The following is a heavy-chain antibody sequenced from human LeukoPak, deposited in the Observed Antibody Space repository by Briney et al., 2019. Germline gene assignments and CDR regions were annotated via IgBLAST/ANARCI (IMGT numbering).Heavy chain of an antibody. CDR1: GGSISSYY. V-gene: IGHV4-59*08. J-gene: IGHJ6*02. CDR2: IYYSGST. CDR3: ATSALYSSGWYGREDYYYGMDV. D-gene: IGHD6-19*01. Sequence: SETLSLTCTVSGGSISSYYWSWVRQPPGKGLEWVGYIYYSGSTNYNPSLKSRVTISVDTSKNQFSLKLSSVTAADTAVYYCATSALYSSGWYGREDYYYGMDVWGQGTTVTVSS.